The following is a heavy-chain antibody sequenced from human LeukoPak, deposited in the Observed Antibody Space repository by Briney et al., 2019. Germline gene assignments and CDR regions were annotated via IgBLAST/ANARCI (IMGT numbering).Heavy chain of an antibody. Sequence: ASVKVSCKASGCTFTSYGISWVRQAPGQGLEWMGWISAYNGNTNYAQKLQGRVTMTTDTSTSTAYMELRSLRSDDTAVYYCARERGSRAVAGTGWFDPWGQGTLVTVSS. CDR1: GCTFTSYG. CDR3: ARERGSRAVAGTGWFDP. J-gene: IGHJ5*02. CDR2: ISAYNGNT. D-gene: IGHD6-19*01. V-gene: IGHV1-18*01.